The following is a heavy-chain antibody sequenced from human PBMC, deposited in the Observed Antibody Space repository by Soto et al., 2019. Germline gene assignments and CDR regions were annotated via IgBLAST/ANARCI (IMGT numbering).Heavy chain of an antibody. CDR3: ARGPTIFGVVIPYYFDY. Sequence: QVQLVQSGAEVKKPGASVKVSCKASGYTFTSYAMHWVRQAPGQRLEWMGWINAGNGNTKYSQKFQGRVTITRDTSASTAYMELSSLRSEDTAVYYCARGPTIFGVVIPYYFDYWGQGTLVTVSS. V-gene: IGHV1-3*01. CDR1: GYTFTSYA. J-gene: IGHJ4*02. D-gene: IGHD3-3*01. CDR2: INAGNGNT.